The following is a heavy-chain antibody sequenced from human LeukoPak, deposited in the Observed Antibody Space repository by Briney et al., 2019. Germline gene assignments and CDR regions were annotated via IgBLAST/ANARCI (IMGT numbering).Heavy chain of an antibody. V-gene: IGHV1-69*05. J-gene: IGHJ3*02. CDR1: GGTFSSYA. D-gene: IGHD3-3*01. CDR3: AVGYDFWEGYAFDI. CDR2: IIPIFGTA. Sequence: VASVKVSCKASGGTFSSYAISWVRQAPGQGLEWTGGIIPIFGTANYAQKFQGRVTMTRDTSTSTVYMKLSSLRSEDTAVYYCAVGYDFWEGYAFDIWGQGTMVTVSS.